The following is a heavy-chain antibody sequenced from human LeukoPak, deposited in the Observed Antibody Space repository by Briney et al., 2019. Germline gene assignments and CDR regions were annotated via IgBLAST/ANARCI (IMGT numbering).Heavy chain of an antibody. CDR3: ARAHNWKYGSFDF. D-gene: IGHD1-7*01. CDR2: ISSSSTYI. CDR1: GFSFSSYS. V-gene: IGHV3-21*01. Sequence: GGSLRLSCAASGFSFSSYSMNWVRQAPGKGLEWVSSISSSSTYIYYADSVKGRFTISRDNAKNSLYLQMNSLRAEDTAVYYCARAHNWKYGSFDFWGQGTLVTVSS. J-gene: IGHJ4*02.